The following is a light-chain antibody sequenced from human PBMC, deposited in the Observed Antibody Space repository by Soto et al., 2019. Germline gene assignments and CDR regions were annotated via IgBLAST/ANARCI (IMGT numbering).Light chain of an antibody. CDR2: DAS. CDR1: QSVSSY. Sequence: EIVLTQSPATLSLSPGGRATLSCRASQSVSSYLAWYQQQPGQAPRLLIYDASNRATAIPARFSGSGSGTDFTLTISSLEPEDFAVYYCQQRSNWPPTFGQGTKVEIK. V-gene: IGKV3-11*01. J-gene: IGKJ1*01. CDR3: QQRSNWPPT.